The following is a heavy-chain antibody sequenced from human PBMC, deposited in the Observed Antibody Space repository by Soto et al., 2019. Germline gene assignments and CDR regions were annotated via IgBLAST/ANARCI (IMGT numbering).Heavy chain of an antibody. Sequence: SETLSLTCAVYGGSFSDYYWSWIRQSPGKGLEWIGEINHSGSTNYNPSLKSRVIISVDTSKNQFSLKLSSVTAADTAVYYCARGDYGGNSDDYWGRGTLVTVSS. D-gene: IGHD4-17*01. J-gene: IGHJ4*02. CDR1: GGSFSDYY. CDR3: ARGDYGGNSDDY. V-gene: IGHV4-34*01. CDR2: INHSGST.